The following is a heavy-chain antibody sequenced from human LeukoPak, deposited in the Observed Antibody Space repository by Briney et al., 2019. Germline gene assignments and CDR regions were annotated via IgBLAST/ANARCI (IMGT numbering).Heavy chain of an antibody. D-gene: IGHD5-24*01. CDR3: ARGRMATIDYYYGMDV. V-gene: IGHV3-30*03. J-gene: IGHJ6*02. CDR1: GFTFSSYG. CDR2: ISYDGSNK. Sequence: GGSLRLSCAASGFTFSSYGMHWVRQAPGKGLEWVAVISYDGSNKYYADSVKGRFTISRDNSKNTLYLQMNSLRAEDTAVYYCARGRMATIDYYYGMDVWGQGTTVTVSS.